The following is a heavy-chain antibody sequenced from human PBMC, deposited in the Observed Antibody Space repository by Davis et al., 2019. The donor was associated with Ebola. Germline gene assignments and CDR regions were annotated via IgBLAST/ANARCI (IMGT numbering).Heavy chain of an antibody. CDR1: GFTFSSYG. Sequence: GESLKISCAASGFTFSSYGMHWVRQAPGKGLEWVAVISYDGSNKYYADSVKGRFTISRDNSKNTLYLQMNSLRAEDTAVYYCAKDQGGSSWFFDYWGQGTLVTVSS. J-gene: IGHJ4*02. D-gene: IGHD6-13*01. CDR2: ISYDGSNK. V-gene: IGHV3-30*18. CDR3: AKDQGGSSWFFDY.